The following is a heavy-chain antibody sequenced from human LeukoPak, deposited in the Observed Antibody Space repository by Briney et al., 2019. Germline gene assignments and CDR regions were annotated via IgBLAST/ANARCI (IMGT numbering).Heavy chain of an antibody. D-gene: IGHD1-26*01. J-gene: IGHJ4*02. CDR3: ARYEVATISY. CDR1: GYTFTSYG. V-gene: IGHV1-18*01. CDR2: ISAYNGNT. Sequence: ASVKVSCKASGYTFTSYGISWVRQARGQGVERMGWISAYNGNTNYAQKLQGRVTMTTDTSTSTAYIELSSLRSDDTAVYYCARYEVATISYWGQGTLVTVSS.